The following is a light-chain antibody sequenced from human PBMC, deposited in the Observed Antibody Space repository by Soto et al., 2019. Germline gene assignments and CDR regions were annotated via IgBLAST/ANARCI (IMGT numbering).Light chain of an antibody. CDR3: QQSYSTLSWT. CDR2: AAS. Sequence: DIQMTQSPSSLSASVGDRVTITCRASQSISSYLNWYQQKPGKAPKLLIYAASSLQSGVPLRFSGSGSGTDFTLTISSLQPEDFATYYCQQSYSTLSWTFGQGTKVDIK. J-gene: IGKJ1*01. CDR1: QSISSY. V-gene: IGKV1-39*01.